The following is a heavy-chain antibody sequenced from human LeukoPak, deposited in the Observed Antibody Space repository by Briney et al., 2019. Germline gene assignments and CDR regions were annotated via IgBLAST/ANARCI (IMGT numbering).Heavy chain of an antibody. D-gene: IGHD3-9*01. J-gene: IGHJ5*02. V-gene: IGHV4-30-2*01. CDR3: ARSTAYDILTGYKEKPNWFDP. CDR1: GGSISSGGYS. CDR2: IYHSGST. Sequence: SETLSLTCAVSGGSISSGGYSWSWIRQPPGKGLEWIGYIYHSGSTYYNPSLKSRVTISVDRSKNQFSLKLSSVTAADTAVYYCARSTAYDILTGYKEKPNWFDPWGQGTLVTVSS.